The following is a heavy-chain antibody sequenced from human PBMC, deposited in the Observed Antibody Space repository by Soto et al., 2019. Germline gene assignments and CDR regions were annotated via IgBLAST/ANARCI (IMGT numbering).Heavy chain of an antibody. D-gene: IGHD1-1*01. CDR3: ARGRYGDY. CDR2: ISAHNGNT. J-gene: IGHJ4*02. V-gene: IGHV1-18*01. Sequence: QVHLVQSGAEVKKPGASVKVSCKGSGYDFTTYGITWVRQAPGQGLEWMAGISAHNGNTDYAQKLQGRVTVTRNTSTSTAYMERRSLRSVDTAVYYCARGRYGDYWGQGALVTVSS. CDR1: GYDFTTYG.